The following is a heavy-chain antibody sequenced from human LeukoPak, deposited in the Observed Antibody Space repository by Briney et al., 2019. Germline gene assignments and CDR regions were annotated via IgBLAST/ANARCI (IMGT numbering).Heavy chain of an antibody. CDR2: IKQDGSEK. CDR3: ARDMDVGYDYVWGSYRYGPFDY. D-gene: IGHD3-16*02. CDR1: GGSISSGGYY. V-gene: IGHV3-7*01. J-gene: IGHJ4*02. Sequence: ETLSLTCTVSGGSISSGGYYWSWVRQAPGKGLEWVANIKQDGSEKYYVDSVKGRFTISRDNAKNSLYLQMNSLRAEDTAVYYCARDMDVGYDYVWGSYRYGPFDYWGQGTLVTVSS.